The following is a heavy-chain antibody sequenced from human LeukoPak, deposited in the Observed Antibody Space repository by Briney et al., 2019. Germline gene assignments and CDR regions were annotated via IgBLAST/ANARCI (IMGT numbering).Heavy chain of an antibody. Sequence: PSETLSLSCSVSRGSISSYYWSWIRQPPGKGLEWIGYISYSGSTNYNPSLKSRVTISVDTSKNQFSLKLSSVTAADTAVYYCARFGGSSSGFDYWGQETLVTVSS. V-gene: IGHV4-59*08. D-gene: IGHD6-6*01. J-gene: IGHJ4*02. CDR3: ARFGGSSSGFDY. CDR2: ISYSGST. CDR1: RGSISSYY.